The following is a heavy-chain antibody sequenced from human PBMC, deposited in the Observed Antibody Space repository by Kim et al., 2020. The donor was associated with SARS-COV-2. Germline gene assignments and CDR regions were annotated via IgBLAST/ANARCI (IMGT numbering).Heavy chain of an antibody. CDR3: ARGSTTPDAFDI. CDR2: IYYSGST. CDR1: GGSVSSGSYY. V-gene: IGHV4-61*01. J-gene: IGHJ3*02. D-gene: IGHD4-17*01. Sequence: SETLSLTCTVSGGSVSSGSYYWSWIRQPTGKGLEWIGYIYYSGSTNYNPSLKSRVTISVDTSKNQFSLKLSSVTAADTAVYYCARGSTTPDAFDIWGQGTMVTVSS.